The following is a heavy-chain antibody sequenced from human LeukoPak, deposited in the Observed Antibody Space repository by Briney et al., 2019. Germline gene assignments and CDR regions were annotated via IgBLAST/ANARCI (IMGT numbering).Heavy chain of an antibody. J-gene: IGHJ4*02. Sequence: GGSLRLSCAASGFTLSSYAMHWVRQTPGKGLEWVAVISYDGIDKYYADSVKSRFTISRDSSKNTLFLQMNRLRPEDAAVYYCAKAPVTTCRGAFCYPFDYWGLGTLVTVSS. CDR2: ISYDGIDK. V-gene: IGHV3-33*05. D-gene: IGHD2-15*01. CDR1: GFTLSSYA. CDR3: AKAPVTTCRGAFCYPFDY.